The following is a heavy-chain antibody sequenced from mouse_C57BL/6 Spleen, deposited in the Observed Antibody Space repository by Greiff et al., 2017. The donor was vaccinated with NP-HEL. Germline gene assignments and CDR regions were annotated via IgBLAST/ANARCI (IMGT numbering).Heavy chain of an antibody. J-gene: IGHJ2*01. CDR1: GYTFTSYT. CDR3: ASSYGCGYDC. V-gene: IGHV1-4*01. Sequence: QVQLQQPGAELARPGASVKMSCKASGYTFTSYTMHWVKQRPGQGLEWIGYINPSSGYTKYNQKFKDKATLTADKSSSTAYMQLSSLTSEDSAVYDCASSYGCGYDCWGQGTTLTVSS. CDR2: INPSSGYT. D-gene: IGHD1-1*01.